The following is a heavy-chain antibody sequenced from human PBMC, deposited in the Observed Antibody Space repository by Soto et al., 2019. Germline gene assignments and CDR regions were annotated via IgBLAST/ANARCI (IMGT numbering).Heavy chain of an antibody. Sequence: HPGGSLRLSCTASGFTFGDNAVSWFRQAPGKGLEWVAIMRSKTYGGTTEYAASVKGRFTISIDDSKTIAYLQMNSLKIEDTAMYYCASGQRGFPWGQGTLVTVSS. J-gene: IGHJ5*02. CDR2: MRSKTYGGTT. CDR3: ASGQRGFP. CDR1: GFTFGDNA. D-gene: IGHD3-10*01. V-gene: IGHV3-49*03.